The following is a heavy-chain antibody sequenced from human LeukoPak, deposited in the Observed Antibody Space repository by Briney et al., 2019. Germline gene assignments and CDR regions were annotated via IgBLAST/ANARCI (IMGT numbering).Heavy chain of an antibody. CDR1: GFTFSNYA. J-gene: IGHJ6*03. Sequence: PGGSLRLSCAASGFTFSNYAMNWVRQAPGKGLEWVSGISGSGASTYYADSVKGRFTISRDNSKNTLYLQMNSLRAEDTAVYYCAKPFVLGNCSSTSCYKGYYYFMDVWGKGTTVTVSS. CDR3: AKPFVLGNCSSTSCYKGYYYFMDV. CDR2: ISGSGAST. D-gene: IGHD2-2*02. V-gene: IGHV3-23*01.